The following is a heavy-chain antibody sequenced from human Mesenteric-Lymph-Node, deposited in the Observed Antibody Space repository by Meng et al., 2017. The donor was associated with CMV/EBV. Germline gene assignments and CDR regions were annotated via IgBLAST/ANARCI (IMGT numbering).Heavy chain of an antibody. CDR2: THYSGST. Sequence: SETLSLTCTVSGGSISRGDCYWSWIRQHPGKGLEWIGYTHYSGSTYCNSSLKSRITISVDTSKNQFSLKLNSVTAADAAVYYCARTVSPRRGFYYGMDVWGQGTTVTVSS. CDR1: GGSISRGDCY. J-gene: IGHJ6*02. D-gene: IGHD4-11*01. CDR3: ARTVSPRRGFYYGMDV. V-gene: IGHV4-30-4*02.